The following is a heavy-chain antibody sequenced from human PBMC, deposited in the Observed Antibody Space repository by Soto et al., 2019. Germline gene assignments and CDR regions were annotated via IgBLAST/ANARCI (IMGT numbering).Heavy chain of an antibody. CDR3: ARVGVVVPAAKIKKYYYYYYGMDV. J-gene: IGHJ6*02. Sequence: PGESLKISCKGSGYSFTSYWIGWVRQMPGKGLEWMGIIYPGDPDTRYSPSFQGQVTISADKSISTAYLQWSSLKASDTAMYYCARVGVVVPAAKIKKYYYYYYGMDVWGQGTTVTVSS. CDR2: IYPGDPDT. D-gene: IGHD2-2*01. CDR1: GYSFTSYW. V-gene: IGHV5-51*01.